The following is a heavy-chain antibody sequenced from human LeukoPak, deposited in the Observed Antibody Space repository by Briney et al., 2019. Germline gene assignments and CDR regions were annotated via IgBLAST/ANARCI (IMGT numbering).Heavy chain of an antibody. CDR3: AKDQRWESPHYLDS. Sequence: GGSLRLSCVASGFIVSNNYMSWVRQAPGKGLEWVSVLYNAGSTSYADSVRGRFTISRDNSKNTLYVQMNSLRDEDTAVYYRAKDQRWESPHYLDSWGQGTLVTVSS. CDR2: LYNAGST. D-gene: IGHD1-26*01. CDR1: GFIVSNNY. V-gene: IGHV3-53*01. J-gene: IGHJ4*02.